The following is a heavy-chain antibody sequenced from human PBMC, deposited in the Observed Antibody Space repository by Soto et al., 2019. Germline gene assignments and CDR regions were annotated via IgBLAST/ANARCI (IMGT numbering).Heavy chain of an antibody. V-gene: IGHV3-30*18. Sequence: ESGGGVVQPGRSLRLSCAASGFTFSSYGMHWVRQAPGKGLEWVAVISYDGSNKYYADSVKGRFTISRDNSKNTLYLQMNSLRAEDTAVYYCAKCSGGSCYSDYWGQGTLVTVSS. CDR2: ISYDGSNK. D-gene: IGHD2-15*01. CDR1: GFTFSSYG. CDR3: AKCSGGSCYSDY. J-gene: IGHJ4*02.